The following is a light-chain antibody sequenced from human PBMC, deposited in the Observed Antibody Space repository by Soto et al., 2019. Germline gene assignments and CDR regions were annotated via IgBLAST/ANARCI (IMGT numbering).Light chain of an antibody. V-gene: IGKV1-39*01. CDR1: QSISRY. Sequence: DIQMTQSPSSLSASVGDRVTITCRASQSISRYLNWYQQKPGKAPKLLIYAASSLQSGVPSRFSGSGSGTDFTVAISSLHPEDFATYYCHQSYSTCTWTVGQGTKVDIK. J-gene: IGKJ1*01. CDR2: AAS. CDR3: HQSYSTCTWT.